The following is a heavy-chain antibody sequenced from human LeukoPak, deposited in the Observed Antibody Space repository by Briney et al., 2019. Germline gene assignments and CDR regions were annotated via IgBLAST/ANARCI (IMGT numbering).Heavy chain of an antibody. Sequence: PGGPLRLSCAASGFTFSSYAMGWVRQAPGKGLEWVSAISRSTRTTYYADSVKGRFTTSRDDSKNTLYLQMNSLRAEDTAVYYCAKLGYGDYGYYYYYMDVWGKGTTVTVSS. V-gene: IGHV3-23*01. CDR2: ISRSTRTT. J-gene: IGHJ6*03. CDR3: AKLGYGDYGYYYYYMDV. D-gene: IGHD4-17*01. CDR1: GFTFSSYA.